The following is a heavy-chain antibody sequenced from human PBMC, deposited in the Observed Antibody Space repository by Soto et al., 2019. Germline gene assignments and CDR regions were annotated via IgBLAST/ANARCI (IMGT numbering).Heavy chain of an antibody. Sequence: ASVKVSCKTSGYTFTGYYIHWVRQAPGQGLEWMGWIDPDSGGTNYAQKFLGRVTMTRDTSISTAYMELSSLRSDDTAMYYCAILGYCGRNDCRYRGEDNNYGMDVWGQGTTVTVSS. V-gene: IGHV1-2*02. D-gene: IGHD2-2*01. CDR1: GYTFTGYY. CDR2: IDPDSGGT. CDR3: AILGYCGRNDCRYRGEDNNYGMDV. J-gene: IGHJ6*02.